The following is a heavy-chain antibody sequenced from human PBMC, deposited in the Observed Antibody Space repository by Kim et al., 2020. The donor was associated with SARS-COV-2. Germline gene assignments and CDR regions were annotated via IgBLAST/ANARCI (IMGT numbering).Heavy chain of an antibody. Sequence: GGSLRLSCSASGFTFSSYAMHWVRQAPGKGLEYVSVISNNGDTTYYADSVKGRFTISRDNSKDTVYLQLTSLRPEDTAVYYCVKGKWEVRSNNYFDFWG. CDR3: VKGKWEVRSNNYFDF. V-gene: IGHV3-64D*06. D-gene: IGHD1-26*01. CDR1: GFTFSSYA. CDR2: ISNNGDTT. J-gene: IGHJ4*01.